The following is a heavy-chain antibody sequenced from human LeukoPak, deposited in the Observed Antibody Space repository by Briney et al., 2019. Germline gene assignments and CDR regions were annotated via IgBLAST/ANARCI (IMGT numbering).Heavy chain of an antibody. J-gene: IGHJ4*02. Sequence: GASVTVSCKSSVYNFLHYFMHWVRQAPGQGREGMGWINPKCGGTNYAQDFQHRVALTRDTSISTAYMELSSLTADDTAVYYCARDFNGYQRCGYYVLNSWGQGTLLTVS. D-gene: IGHD2/OR15-2a*01. CDR2: INPKCGGT. CDR1: VYNFLHYF. V-gene: IGHV1-2*02. CDR3: ARDFNGYQRCGYYVLNS.